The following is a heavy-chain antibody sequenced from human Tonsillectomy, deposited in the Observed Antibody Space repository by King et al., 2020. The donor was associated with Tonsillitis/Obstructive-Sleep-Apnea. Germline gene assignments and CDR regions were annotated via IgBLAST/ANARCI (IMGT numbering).Heavy chain of an antibody. D-gene: IGHD2-2*02. Sequence: VQLQESGPGLVKPSETLSLTCTVSGGPISSYYWSWIRQPPGKGLEWIGYIYYSGSTNYNPSLKSRVTISIDTSKNQFSLKLTSVTAADTAVYYCAGTGAIGDWFDPWGQGTLVTVSS. CDR2: IYYSGST. J-gene: IGHJ5*02. CDR3: AGTGAIGDWFDP. V-gene: IGHV4-59*08. CDR1: GGPISSYY.